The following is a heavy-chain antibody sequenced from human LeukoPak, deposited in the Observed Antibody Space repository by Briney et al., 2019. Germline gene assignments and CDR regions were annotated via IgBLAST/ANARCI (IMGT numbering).Heavy chain of an antibody. D-gene: IGHD6-19*01. V-gene: IGHV4-59*01. CDR2: IYYSGTT. CDR3: ARQGYSSGFYYFDY. Sequence: SETLSLICTVSGDSISSYYGSWIRRHPGKRLVWFGYIYYSGTTNYNPSLKSRVTISLDASQNQFSLKLSSVTAADTAVYYCARQGYSSGFYYFDYWGQGTLVTVSS. CDR1: GDSISSYY. J-gene: IGHJ4*02.